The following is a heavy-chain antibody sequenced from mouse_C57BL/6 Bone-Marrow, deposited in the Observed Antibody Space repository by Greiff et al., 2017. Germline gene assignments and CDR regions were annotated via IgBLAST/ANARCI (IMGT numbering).Heavy chain of an antibody. D-gene: IGHD2-4*01. CDR3: ARYDYDEEYYFDY. CDR2: IYPGGGYT. Sequence: VMLVESGAELVRPGTSVKMSCKASGYTFTNYWIGWAKQRPGHGLEWIGDIYPGGGYTNYNEKFKGKATLTADKSSSTAYMQFSSLTSEDSAIYYCARYDYDEEYYFDYWGQGTTLTVSS. J-gene: IGHJ2*01. CDR1: GYTFTNYW. V-gene: IGHV1-63*01.